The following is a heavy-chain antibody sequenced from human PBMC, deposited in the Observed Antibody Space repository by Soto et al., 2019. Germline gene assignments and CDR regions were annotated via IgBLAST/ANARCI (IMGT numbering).Heavy chain of an antibody. J-gene: IGHJ6*02. CDR2: INHSGST. CDR3: AGVHMVRGVIKAYYGMDV. D-gene: IGHD3-10*01. V-gene: IGHV4-34*01. Sequence: SETLSLTCAVYGGSFSGYYWSWIRQPPGKGLEWIGEINHSGSTNYNPSLKSRVTISVDTSKNQFSLTLSSVTAADTAVYYCAGVHMVRGVIKAYYGMDVWGQGTTVTVSS. CDR1: GGSFSGYY.